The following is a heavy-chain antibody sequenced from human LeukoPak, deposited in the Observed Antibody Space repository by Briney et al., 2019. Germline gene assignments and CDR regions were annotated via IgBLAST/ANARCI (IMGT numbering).Heavy chain of an antibody. CDR3: AGGPTRLVSFLYYYYYGMDV. D-gene: IGHD3-9*01. CDR1: GITVNTNY. J-gene: IGHJ6*02. CDR2: VFSDGRT. Sequence: GGSLRLSCAASGITVNTNYMSWVRQAPGKGLEWVSNVFSDGRTFYADSVKGRFTISRDSSKNSIFLQMNSLRAEDTAVYYCAGGPTRLVSFLYYYYYGMDVWGQGTTVTVSS. V-gene: IGHV3-53*01.